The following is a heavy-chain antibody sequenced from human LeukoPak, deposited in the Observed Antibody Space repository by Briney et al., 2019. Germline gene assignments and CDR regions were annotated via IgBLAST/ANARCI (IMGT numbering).Heavy chain of an antibody. J-gene: IGHJ6*03. CDR2: ITPIVDIA. Sequence: GASVKVSCKASGGSFSNYAFSWVRQAPGQGLEWMGRITPIVDIATYIQKFQGRVTITANKFTSTAYMELSSLTSEDTAVYYCARDVTEVKYQYCSGGSCYSGYYYYYMDVWGKGTTVTVSS. V-gene: IGHV1-69*04. CDR3: ARDVTEVKYQYCSGGSCYSGYYYYYMDV. D-gene: IGHD2-15*01. CDR1: GGSFSNYA.